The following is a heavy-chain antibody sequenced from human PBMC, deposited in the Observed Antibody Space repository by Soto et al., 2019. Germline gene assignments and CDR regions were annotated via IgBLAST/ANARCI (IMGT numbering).Heavy chain of an antibody. CDR3: ARDVKAVAGLDL. Sequence: QVQLEESGGGVVQPGTSLRLSCEASGFTFSSYGIHWVRQAPGKGLEWVAVIWHDGSYKYYADYVKGRFTISRDNSKNTLYLEMNSLRAEDTAIYYCARDVKAVAGLDLWGQGTLVSVS. J-gene: IGHJ5*02. V-gene: IGHV3-33*01. CDR2: IWHDGSYK. D-gene: IGHD6-19*01. CDR1: GFTFSSYG.